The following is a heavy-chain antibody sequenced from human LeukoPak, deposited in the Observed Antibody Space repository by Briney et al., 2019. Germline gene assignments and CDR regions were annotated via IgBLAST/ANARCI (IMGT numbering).Heavy chain of an antibody. CDR3: AKDSNYYYDSSGYSFQH. V-gene: IGHV3-23*01. CDR2: ITGTADNT. J-gene: IGHJ1*01. CDR1: GFTFSSYD. D-gene: IGHD3-22*01. Sequence: GGSLRLSCAASGFTFSSYDMIWVRQAPGKGLEWVSAITGTADNTYYADSVKGRFTISRDNSKNTLYLQMNSLRAEDTAVYYCAKDSNYYYDSSGYSFQHWGQGTLVTVSS.